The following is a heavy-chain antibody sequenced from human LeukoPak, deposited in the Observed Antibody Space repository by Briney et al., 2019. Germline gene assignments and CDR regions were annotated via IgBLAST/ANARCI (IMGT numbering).Heavy chain of an antibody. V-gene: IGHV3-21*01. D-gene: IGHD3-10*01. Sequence: GGSLRLSCGASGFTFSTYQMHWVRQAPGKGLEWVSSISSSSSFIYYADSLKGRFTISRDNAKNSLYLQMNSLRAEDTAVYYCARTYFGSGNTLVHWGQGTLVTVSS. CDR1: GFTFSTYQ. J-gene: IGHJ4*02. CDR3: ARTYFGSGNTLVH. CDR2: ISSSSSFI.